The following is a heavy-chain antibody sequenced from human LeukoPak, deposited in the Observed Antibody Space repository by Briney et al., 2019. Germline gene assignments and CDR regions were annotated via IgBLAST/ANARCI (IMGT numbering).Heavy chain of an antibody. Sequence: GGSLRLSCAASGFTFSSYWMSWVRQAPGKGLEWVANIKQDGSEKYYVDSVKGRFTISRDNAKNSLYLQMNSLRAEDTVVYYCAREGNAIFGVVTPTYYFDYWGQGTLVTVSS. CDR2: IKQDGSEK. V-gene: IGHV3-7*01. D-gene: IGHD3-3*01. J-gene: IGHJ4*02. CDR3: AREGNAIFGVVTPTYYFDY. CDR1: GFTFSSYW.